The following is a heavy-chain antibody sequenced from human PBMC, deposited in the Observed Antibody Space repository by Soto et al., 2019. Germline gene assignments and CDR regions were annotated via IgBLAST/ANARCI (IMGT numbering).Heavy chain of an antibody. CDR1: GFTLSDYY. Sequence: GGSLRLSCAASGFTLSDYYIDWVRQAPGKGLEWVGRSRNKASSSTTEYAASVKGRFTISRDDSNNFLYLQMNSLKTEDTAVYHCARVLIIGTMNAFDIWGQGTMVTVSS. J-gene: IGHJ3*02. D-gene: IGHD1-7*01. CDR3: ARVLIIGTMNAFDI. CDR2: SRNKASSSTT. V-gene: IGHV3-72*01.